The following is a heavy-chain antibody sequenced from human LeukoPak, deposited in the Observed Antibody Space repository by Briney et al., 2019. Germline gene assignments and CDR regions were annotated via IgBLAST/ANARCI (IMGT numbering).Heavy chain of an antibody. Sequence: GGPLRLSCTVSGFTVSSNSWSWVRQAPGKGLEWVSFIYSGGNTHYSDSVKGRFTISRDNSKNTLYLQMNSLRAEDTAIYYCARRAGEYSHPYDYWGQGTLVTVSS. CDR3: ARRAGEYSHPYDY. V-gene: IGHV3-53*01. J-gene: IGHJ4*02. D-gene: IGHD2-15*01. CDR2: IYSGGNT. CDR1: GFTVSSNS.